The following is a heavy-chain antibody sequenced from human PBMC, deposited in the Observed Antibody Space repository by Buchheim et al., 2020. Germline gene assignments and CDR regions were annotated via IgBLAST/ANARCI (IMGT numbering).Heavy chain of an antibody. Sequence: QVQLVESGGGVVQPGRSLRLSCAASGFTFSSYAMHWVRQAPGKGLEWVAVISYDGSNKYYAGSVKGRFTISRDNSKNTLYLQMNSLTAEDTAVYYCAREMEAYCGGDCYSIDYWGQGTL. D-gene: IGHD2-21*02. CDR1: GFTFSSYA. CDR3: AREMEAYCGGDCYSIDY. J-gene: IGHJ4*02. V-gene: IGHV3-30-3*01. CDR2: ISYDGSNK.